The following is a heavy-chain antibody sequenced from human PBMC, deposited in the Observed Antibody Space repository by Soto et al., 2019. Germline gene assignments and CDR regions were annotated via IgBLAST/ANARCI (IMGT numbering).Heavy chain of an antibody. CDR1: GGSISSGGYY. CDR3: AGIRLDYFDY. CDR2: IYYSGST. V-gene: IGHV4-31*03. Sequence: SETLFLACTVSGGSISSGGYYWSWIRQHPGKGLEWIGYIYYSGSTYYNPSLKSRVTISVDTSKNQFSLKLSSVTAADTAVYYCAGIRLDYFDYWGQGTLVTVSS. J-gene: IGHJ4*02.